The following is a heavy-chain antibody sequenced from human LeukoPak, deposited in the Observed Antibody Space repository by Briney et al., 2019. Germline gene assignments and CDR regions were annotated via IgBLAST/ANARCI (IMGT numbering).Heavy chain of an antibody. CDR3: ATRANSDGYNLGY. V-gene: IGHV3-23*01. CDR1: GFTLSSYA. Sequence: GGSLRLSCAASGFTLSSYAMSWVRQAPGKGREWVSAISGSGGSTYYADSVKGRFTISRDNSKNTLYLQMNSLRAEDTAVYYCATRANSDGYNLGYWGQGTLVTVSS. D-gene: IGHD5-24*01. CDR2: ISGSGGST. J-gene: IGHJ4*02.